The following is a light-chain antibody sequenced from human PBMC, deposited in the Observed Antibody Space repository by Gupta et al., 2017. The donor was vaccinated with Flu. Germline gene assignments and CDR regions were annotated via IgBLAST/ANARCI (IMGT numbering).Light chain of an antibody. J-gene: IGKJ1*01. CDR2: AAS. Sequence: DIQMTQSPSSPSASVGDRVTITCRASQSISSYLNWYQQKPGKAPKLLIYAASSLQSGVSSRFSGSGSGTDFTLTISSLQPEDFATYYCQQSYSTPRTFGQGTKVEIK. CDR3: QQSYSTPRT. CDR1: QSISSY. V-gene: IGKV1-39*01.